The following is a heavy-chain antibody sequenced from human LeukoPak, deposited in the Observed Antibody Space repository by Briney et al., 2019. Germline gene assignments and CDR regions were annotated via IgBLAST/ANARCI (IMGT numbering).Heavy chain of an antibody. V-gene: IGHV4-59*01. J-gene: IGHJ4*02. CDR2: IYYSGNT. Sequence: PSETLSLTCTVSGGSISNYYWSWIRQPPGTGLEWIGYIYYSGNTNYNPSLKSRVTISVDTSKNQFSLKLNSVTAADTAVYYCARVRYCSTNRCYDREFDNWGQGTLVTVSS. D-gene: IGHD2-2*01. CDR3: ARVRYCSTNRCYDREFDN. CDR1: GGSISNYY.